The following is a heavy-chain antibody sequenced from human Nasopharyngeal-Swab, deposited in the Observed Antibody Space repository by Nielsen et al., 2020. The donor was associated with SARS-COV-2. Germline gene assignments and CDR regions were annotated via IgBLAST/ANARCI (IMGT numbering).Heavy chain of an antibody. Sequence: GSLRLSCATSGFAFSASAMHWVRQASGKGLEWVGRIGDKDHNYATTYGASVKGRFTISRDDSKNTAFLQMDSLKTEDTALYYCTTDYYFDYWGQGTLVTVSS. CDR3: TTDYYFDY. CDR1: GFAFSASA. CDR2: IGDKDHNYAT. V-gene: IGHV3-73*01. J-gene: IGHJ4*02.